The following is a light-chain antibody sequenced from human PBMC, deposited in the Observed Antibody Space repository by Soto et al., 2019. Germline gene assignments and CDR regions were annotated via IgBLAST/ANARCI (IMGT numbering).Light chain of an antibody. Sequence: EIVLTQSPATLFLSPGERATLSCRASQSVSSYLAWYQQKPGQAPRLLVYDASNRATGIPARFSGSGSGTDFTLTSSSLEPEDFAVYCCQQRSNWPLTFGGGTKVEIK. CDR3: QQRSNWPLT. V-gene: IGKV3-11*01. J-gene: IGKJ4*01. CDR2: DAS. CDR1: QSVSSY.